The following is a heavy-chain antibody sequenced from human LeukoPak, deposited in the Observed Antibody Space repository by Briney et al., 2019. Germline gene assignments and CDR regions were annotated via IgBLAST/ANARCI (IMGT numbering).Heavy chain of an antibody. J-gene: IGHJ3*02. CDR1: GFTFSSYA. Sequence: GGSLRLSCAASGFTFSSYAMSWLRQAPGKALEWVSGLSGSGDSTYYADSVKGRFTISRDNSKNTLYLQMNSLRAEDTAVYYCAKDPAGYSYGPYAFDIWGQGTMVTVSS. D-gene: IGHD5-18*01. CDR3: AKDPAGYSYGPYAFDI. CDR2: LSGSGDST. V-gene: IGHV3-23*01.